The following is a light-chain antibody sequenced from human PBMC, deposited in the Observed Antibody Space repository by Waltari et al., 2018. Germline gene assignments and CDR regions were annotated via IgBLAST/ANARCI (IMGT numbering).Light chain of an antibody. CDR2: SAG. Sequence: DIEMTQSPSSLSASVGDTVTITCRASQVTGNDLDGYQQRPGRAPTRLSYSAGSLQSGVPYSFNCRGSGTEFTLTNNNLQAEDIATDYCLHDNTYPWTFGQGTKV. V-gene: IGKV1-17*02. CDR1: QVTGND. J-gene: IGKJ1*01. CDR3: LHDNTYPWT.